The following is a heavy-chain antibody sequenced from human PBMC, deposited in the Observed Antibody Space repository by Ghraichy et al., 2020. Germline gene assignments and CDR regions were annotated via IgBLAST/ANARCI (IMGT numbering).Heavy chain of an antibody. Sequence: ETLSLTCAASGFTFSSYSMNWVRQAPGKGLEWVSSISSSSSYIYYADSVKGRFTISRDNAKNSLYLQMNSLRAEDTAVYYCARGPSVDIAVAGYFDYWGQGTLVTVSS. CDR1: GFTFSSYS. CDR3: ARGPSVDIAVAGYFDY. D-gene: IGHD6-19*01. J-gene: IGHJ4*02. V-gene: IGHV3-21*01. CDR2: ISSSSSYI.